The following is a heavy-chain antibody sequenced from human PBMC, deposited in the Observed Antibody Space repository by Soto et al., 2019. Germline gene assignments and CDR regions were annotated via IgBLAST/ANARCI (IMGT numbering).Heavy chain of an antibody. Sequence: PSETLSLTCTVSGGSISSYYWSWIRQPPGKGLEWIGYIYYSGSTNYNPSLKSRVTISVDTSKNQFSLKLSSVTAADTAVYYCARDLLGGYYYYGMDVWGQGTTVTVSS. CDR1: GGSISSYY. V-gene: IGHV4-59*01. J-gene: IGHJ6*02. CDR2: IYYSGST. D-gene: IGHD1-26*01. CDR3: ARDLLGGYYYYGMDV.